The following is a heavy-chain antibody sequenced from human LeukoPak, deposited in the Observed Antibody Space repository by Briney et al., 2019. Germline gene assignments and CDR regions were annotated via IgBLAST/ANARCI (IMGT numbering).Heavy chain of an antibody. D-gene: IGHD6-25*01. Sequence: GGSLRLSCAASGFSFDDYAMHWVRQAPGKGLEWVSGINWNSATIDYADSVKGRFTISRDNSRDTLYLQIDSLRAEDTAVYYCARGYSSGRVDYWGQGTLVTVSS. CDR3: ARGYSSGRVDY. V-gene: IGHV3-9*01. CDR2: INWNSATI. CDR1: GFSFDDYA. J-gene: IGHJ4*02.